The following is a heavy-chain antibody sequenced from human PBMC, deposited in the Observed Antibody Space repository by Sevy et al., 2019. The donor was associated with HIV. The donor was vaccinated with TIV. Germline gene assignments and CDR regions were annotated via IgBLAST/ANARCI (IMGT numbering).Heavy chain of an antibody. J-gene: IGHJ4*02. CDR2: FSFGCGRI. V-gene: IGHV3-23*01. CDR3: AREGCTKPHDY. Sequence: GGSLRLSCEASGFTFSKYSMSWVRQAPGKGLEWVSTFSFGCGRINYAYSVKGRFTISRDDSKNTLYLQVNSLRAEDTAVYYCAREGCTKPHDYWGQGTLVTVS. D-gene: IGHD2-8*01. CDR1: GFTFSKYS.